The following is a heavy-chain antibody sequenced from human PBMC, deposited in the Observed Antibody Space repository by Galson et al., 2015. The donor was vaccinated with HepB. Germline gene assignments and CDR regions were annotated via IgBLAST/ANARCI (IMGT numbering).Heavy chain of an antibody. V-gene: IGHV1-24*01. J-gene: IGHJ3*02. Sequence: SVKVSCKVSGYTLTELSMHWVRQAPGKGLEWMGGFDPEDGETICAQKFQGRVTMTEDTSTDTAYMELSSLRSEDTAVYYCATDLRLPRGAFDIWGQGTMVTVSS. CDR3: ATDLRLPRGAFDI. CDR2: FDPEDGET. D-gene: IGHD3-10*01. CDR1: GYTLTELS.